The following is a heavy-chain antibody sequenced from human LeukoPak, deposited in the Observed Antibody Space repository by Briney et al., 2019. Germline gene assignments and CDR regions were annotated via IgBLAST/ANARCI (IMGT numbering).Heavy chain of an antibody. V-gene: IGHV1-69*13. Sequence: RASVKVSCKASGGTFSSYAISWVRQAPGQGLEWMGGIIPIFGTANYAQKFQGRVTITADGSTSTAYMELSSLRSEDTAVYYCASLPCSGGSCYLGWGQGTLVTVSS. J-gene: IGHJ4*02. CDR2: IIPIFGTA. CDR1: GGTFSSYA. CDR3: ASLPCSGGSCYLG. D-gene: IGHD2-15*01.